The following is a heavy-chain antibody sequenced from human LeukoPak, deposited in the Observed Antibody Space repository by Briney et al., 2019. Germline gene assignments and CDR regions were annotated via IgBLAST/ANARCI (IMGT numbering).Heavy chain of an antibody. V-gene: IGHV3-23*01. CDR2: IRGSDSNT. D-gene: IGHD3-16*01. J-gene: IGHJ4*02. CDR3: AKDYAVGSIDY. CDR1: GFIFSDYA. Sequence: GGSLRLSCAASGFIFSDYAMTWVRQAPGKGLEWVSTIRGSDSNTYYADSVKGRFTISRDNSKNTLYLQMNSLRAEDTAVYYCAKDYAVGSIDYWGQGTLVTVSS.